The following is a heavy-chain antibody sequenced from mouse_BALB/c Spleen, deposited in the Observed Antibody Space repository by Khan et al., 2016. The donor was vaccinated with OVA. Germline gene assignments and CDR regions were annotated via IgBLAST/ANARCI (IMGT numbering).Heavy chain of an antibody. Sequence: EVQLVESGPGLVKPSQSLSLTCTVTGYSITSGYGWNWIRQSPGNKLEWMGYISYSGSTNYNPSLKSRISITRDTSKNQFFLQLNSVTTEDTATHYCARTARIKYWGQGTTLTVSS. CDR3: ARTARIKY. J-gene: IGHJ2*01. CDR2: ISYSGST. CDR1: GYSITSGYG. V-gene: IGHV3-2*02. D-gene: IGHD1-2*01.